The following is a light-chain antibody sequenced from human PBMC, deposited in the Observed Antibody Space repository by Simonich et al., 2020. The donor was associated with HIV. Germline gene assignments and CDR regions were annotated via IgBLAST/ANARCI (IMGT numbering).Light chain of an antibody. CDR1: QAISNY. V-gene: IGKV1-8*01. CDR2: AAS. Sequence: AIRMTQSPSSLSASTGDRVTITCRASQAISNYLAWYQLKPGKAPKLLIYAASTLQSGVPSRVSGSGSGTDFTLTISCLQSEDFAKYYCQQYYTYQMWTFGQGTKVEIK. J-gene: IGKJ1*01. CDR3: QQYYTYQMWT.